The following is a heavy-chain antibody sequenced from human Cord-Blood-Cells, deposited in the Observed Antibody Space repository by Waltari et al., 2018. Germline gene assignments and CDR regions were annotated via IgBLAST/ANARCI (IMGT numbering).Heavy chain of an antibody. CDR2: ISGSGGSK. V-gene: IGHV3-23*01. CDR1: GFTFSSYA. D-gene: IGHD4-17*01. J-gene: IGHJ4*02. CDR3: AKGGDYGDYFDY. Sequence: EVQLSESGGGLVQPGGSLRLSCAASGFTFSSYAMSWVRQAPGKGLEWVSAISGSGGSKYYADSVKGRFTISRDNSKNTLYLQMNSLRAEDTAVYYCAKGGDYGDYFDYWGQGTLVTVSS.